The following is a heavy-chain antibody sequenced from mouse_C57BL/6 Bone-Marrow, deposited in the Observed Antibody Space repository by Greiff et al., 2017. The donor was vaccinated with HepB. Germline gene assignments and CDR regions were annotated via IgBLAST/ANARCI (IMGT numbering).Heavy chain of an antibody. D-gene: IGHD2-14*01. J-gene: IGHJ4*01. CDR2: IDPSDSYT. CDR3: SRSGASGTGAMDY. CDR1: GYTFTSYW. Sequence: QVQLQQPGAELVKPGASVKLSCKASGYTFTSYWMQWVNQRPGQGLEWIGEIDPSDSYTNYNQKFKGKATLTVDTSSSTAYMQLSSLTSEDSAVYYCSRSGASGTGAMDYWGQGTSVTVSS. V-gene: IGHV1-50*01.